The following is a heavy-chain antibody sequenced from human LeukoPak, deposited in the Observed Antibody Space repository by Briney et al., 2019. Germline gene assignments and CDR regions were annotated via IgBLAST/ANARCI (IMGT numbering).Heavy chain of an antibody. CDR2: IYYSGST. CDR3: ASTKYLYYFDY. J-gene: IGHJ4*02. V-gene: IGHV4-61*09. CDR1: GGSISSGSYY. Sequence: SQTLSLTCTVSGGSISSGSYYWSWIRQPAGKGLEWIGYIYYSGSTNYNPALKSRVTISVDTSKNQFSLKLSSVTAADTAVYYCASTKYLYYFDYWGQGTLVTVSS. D-gene: IGHD2-2*02.